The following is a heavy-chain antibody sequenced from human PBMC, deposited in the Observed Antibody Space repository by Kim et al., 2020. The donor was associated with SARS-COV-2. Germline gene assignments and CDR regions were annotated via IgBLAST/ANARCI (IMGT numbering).Heavy chain of an antibody. V-gene: IGHV3-30*02. D-gene: IGHD1-26*01. CDR3: AKPVGSPTYFDY. Sequence: KYYADTVKGRFTISRDNSKNTVYLQMNSLRAEDTAIYYCAKPVGSPTYFDYWGQGTLVTVSS. J-gene: IGHJ4*02. CDR2: K.